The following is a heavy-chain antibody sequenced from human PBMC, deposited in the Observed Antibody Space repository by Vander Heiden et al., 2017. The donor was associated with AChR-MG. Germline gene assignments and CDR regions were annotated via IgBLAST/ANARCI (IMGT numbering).Heavy chain of an antibody. J-gene: IGHJ4*02. D-gene: IGHD1-26*01. Sequence: QLQLQVSGPGLVKPSETLSPTCTVSGCSTSSSSYYWGWIRQPPGKGLEWIGSIYYSGSTYYNPSLKSRVTISVDTSKNQFSLKLSSVTAADTAVYYCARLSELLFLYFDYWGQGTLVTVSS. CDR2: IYYSGST. CDR3: ARLSELLFLYFDY. CDR1: GCSTSSSSYY. V-gene: IGHV4-39*01.